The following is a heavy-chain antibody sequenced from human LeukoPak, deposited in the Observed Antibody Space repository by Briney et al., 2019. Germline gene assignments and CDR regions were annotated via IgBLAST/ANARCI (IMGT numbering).Heavy chain of an antibody. V-gene: IGHV4-31*11. CDR2: IYYSGST. CDR1: GGSFSGYY. Sequence: SETLSLTCAVYGGSFSGYYWSWIRQHPGKGLEWIGYIYYSGSTYYNPSLKSRVTISVDTSKNQFSLKLSSVTAADTAVYYCARSRSGDAFDIWGQGTMVTVSS. CDR3: ARSRSGDAFDI. D-gene: IGHD2-15*01. J-gene: IGHJ3*02.